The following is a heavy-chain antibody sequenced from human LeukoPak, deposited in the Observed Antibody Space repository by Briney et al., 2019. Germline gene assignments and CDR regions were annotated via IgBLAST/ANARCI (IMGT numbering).Heavy chain of an antibody. J-gene: IGHJ6*02. Sequence: GGSLRLSCAASGFTFDDYAMHWVRQAPGKGLEWVSGISWNSGSIGYADSVKGRFTISRDNAKNSLYLQMNSLRAEDTALYYCAKDIRALTAGTNYYYGMDVWGQGTTVTVSS. V-gene: IGHV3-9*01. CDR2: ISWNSGSI. D-gene: IGHD6-13*01. CDR3: AKDIRALTAGTNYYYGMDV. CDR1: GFTFDDYA.